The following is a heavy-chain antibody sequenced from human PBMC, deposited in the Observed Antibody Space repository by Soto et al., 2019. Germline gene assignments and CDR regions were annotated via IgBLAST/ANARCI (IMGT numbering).Heavy chain of an antibody. J-gene: IGHJ5*02. D-gene: IGHD2-15*01. CDR3: ASSGGPEGDWFDP. Sequence: SETLSLTCTVSGGPIRRRGYYWSWIRHRPGEGLEWIGFFYYSGITDYNPSLRSRVTISADTSRNQVFLNMYSVTAADTAVYYCASSGGPEGDWFDPWGQGTLITVSS. CDR1: GGPIRRRGYY. V-gene: IGHV4-31*03. CDR2: FYYSGIT.